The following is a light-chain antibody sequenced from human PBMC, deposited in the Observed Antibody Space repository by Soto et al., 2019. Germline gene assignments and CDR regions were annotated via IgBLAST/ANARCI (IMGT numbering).Light chain of an antibody. J-gene: IGKJ5*01. Sequence: DIQLTQSPSFLSASVGDRVTITCRASQGISSYLAWYQQKPGKAPKLLTYGASTLQSGVPSRFSGSGSGTEFTLTISSLQPEEFASYYCQQFKSYPITFGQGTRLEIK. CDR3: QQFKSYPIT. CDR1: QGISSY. CDR2: GAS. V-gene: IGKV1-9*01.